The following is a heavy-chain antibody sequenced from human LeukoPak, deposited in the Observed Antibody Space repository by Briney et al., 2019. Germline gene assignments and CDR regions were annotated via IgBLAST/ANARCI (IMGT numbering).Heavy chain of an antibody. Sequence: TGGSLRLSCEASGFSFEDYGMSWVRQSTGKGLEWVSAITNWNGGSTGYADSVRGRFTISRDNAKNSLYLQMNSLRAEDTALYYCARCSRSSTDCYSAFDIWGQGTMVTVSS. CDR1: GFSFEDYG. J-gene: IGHJ3*02. CDR3: ARCSRSSTDCYSAFDI. D-gene: IGHD2-2*02. V-gene: IGHV3-20*04. CDR2: ITNWNGGST.